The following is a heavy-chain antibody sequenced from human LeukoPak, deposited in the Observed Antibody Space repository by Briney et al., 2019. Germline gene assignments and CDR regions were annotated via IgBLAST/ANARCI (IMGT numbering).Heavy chain of an antibody. CDR2: INPNSGGT. D-gene: IGHD3-3*01. J-gene: IGHJ6*03. Sequence: ASVKVSCKASGYTFTGYYIHWVRQAPGQGLEWMGWINPNSGGTNYAQKFQGRVTMTRDTSISTAYMELSSLRSEDTAVYYCARGRYYDFWSGYEASIYYYYYMDVWGKGTTVTVSS. CDR3: ARGRYYDFWSGYEASIYYYYYMDV. CDR1: GYTFTGYY. V-gene: IGHV1-2*02.